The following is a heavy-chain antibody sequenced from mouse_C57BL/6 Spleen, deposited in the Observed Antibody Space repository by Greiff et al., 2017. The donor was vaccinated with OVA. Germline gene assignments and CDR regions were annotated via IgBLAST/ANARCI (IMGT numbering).Heavy chain of an antibody. J-gene: IGHJ2*01. CDR2: IDPSDSYT. CDR3: ASGLRLFFDY. D-gene: IGHD3-2*02. Sequence: VQLQQSGAELVMPGASVKLSCKASGYTFTSYWMHWVKQRPGQGLEWIGEIDPSDSYTNYNQKFKGKSTLTVDKSSSTAYMQLSSLTSEDSAVYYCASGLRLFFDYWGQGTTLTVSS. CDR1: GYTFTSYW. V-gene: IGHV1-69*01.